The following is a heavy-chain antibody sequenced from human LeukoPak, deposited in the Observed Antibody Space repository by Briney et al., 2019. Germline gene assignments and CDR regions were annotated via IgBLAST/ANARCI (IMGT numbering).Heavy chain of an antibody. V-gene: IGHV3-20*04. CDR2: INWNGSST. D-gene: IGHD2-2*01. CDR1: GFTFDDYG. CDR3: ARGDCSSTSCYRFDY. J-gene: IGHJ4*02. Sequence: PGGSLRLSCAASGFTFDDYGMSWVRQAPGKGLEWVSGINWNGSSTGYADSVKGRFTISRDNAKNSLYLQMNSLRAEDTALYYCARGDCSSTSCYRFDYWGQGTLVTVSS.